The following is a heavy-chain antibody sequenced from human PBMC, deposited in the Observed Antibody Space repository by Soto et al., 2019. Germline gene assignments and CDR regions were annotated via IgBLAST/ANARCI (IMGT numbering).Heavy chain of an antibody. V-gene: IGHV3-23*01. CDR3: ARWYGYGDV. CDR1: GFSFSTYS. CDR2: LSGGGSNT. Sequence: EVQLLESGGGLVQPGGSLRLSCAASGFSFSTYSMAWVRQTPGKGLAWVSGLSGGGSNTLYADSVQGRFTISVDNSKNTVYLQMNCLRGEYTAVYYCARWYGYGDVWCQCTLVTVSS. J-gene: IGHJ1*01. D-gene: IGHD4-17*01.